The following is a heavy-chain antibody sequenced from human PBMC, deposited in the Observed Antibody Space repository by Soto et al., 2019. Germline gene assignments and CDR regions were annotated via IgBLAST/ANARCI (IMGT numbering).Heavy chain of an antibody. D-gene: IGHD4-17*01. CDR1: GDSISSGYYY. J-gene: IGHJ4*02. Sequence: QVQLQESGPGLVKPSQTLSLTCIVSGDSISSGYYYWTWILQPPGKGLEWIGYIYNNGSTYYNPSLKSRIPISLETSKKQFSLNLSSVPAADTAVYYCARVNDYAEFGPDSWGQGTLVTVSS. V-gene: IGHV4-30-4*01. CDR3: ARVNDYAEFGPDS. CDR2: IYNNGST.